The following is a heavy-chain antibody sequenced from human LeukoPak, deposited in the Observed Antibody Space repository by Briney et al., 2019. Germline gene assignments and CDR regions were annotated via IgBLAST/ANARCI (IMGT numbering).Heavy chain of an antibody. CDR2: IYYSGST. D-gene: IGHD3-10*01. J-gene: IGHJ5*02. V-gene: IGHV4-59*08. CDR1: GGSISSYY. Sequence: SETLSLTCTVSGGSISSYYWSWIRQPPGKGLEWMGYIYYSGSTNYNPSLTRRVTISVDTSKNQFSLKQSTVTAADTAVYYCAGSEGSYIVPWGQGTLFTASS. CDR3: AGSEGSYIVP.